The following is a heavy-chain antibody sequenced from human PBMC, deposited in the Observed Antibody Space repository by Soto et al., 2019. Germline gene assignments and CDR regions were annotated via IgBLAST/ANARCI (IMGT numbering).Heavy chain of an antibody. D-gene: IGHD3-10*01. CDR3: VRDRDIYRXMVHADL. CDR2: ITIRTGNT. V-gene: IGHV3-48*02. CDR1: GFTISGCS. Sequence: GGSLRLSCEASGFTISGCSMNWVRQAPGKGLEWLAYITIRTGNTVYADSVRGRFTISADNAENSVFLQMNSLRDEDTAVYFCVRDRDIYRXMVHADLWGQGTLVTVSS. J-gene: IGHJ4*01.